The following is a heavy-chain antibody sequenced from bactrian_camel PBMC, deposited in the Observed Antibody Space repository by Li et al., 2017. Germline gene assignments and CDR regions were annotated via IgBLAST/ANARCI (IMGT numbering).Heavy chain of an antibody. V-gene: IGHV3S6*01. D-gene: IGHD4*01. J-gene: IGHJ4*01. Sequence: HVQLVESGGGLVQPGGSLRLSCEASGFTFSSYGMSWVRHAPEKGLEWVSGIYSDGSLKYYVDSVKGRFTISKDNAKNTLYLQMNSLKAEDTALYYCVTTSDFLMLTMTTLYWGQGTQVTVS. CDR3: VTTSDFLMLTMTTLY. CDR1: GFTFSSYG. CDR2: IYSDGSLK.